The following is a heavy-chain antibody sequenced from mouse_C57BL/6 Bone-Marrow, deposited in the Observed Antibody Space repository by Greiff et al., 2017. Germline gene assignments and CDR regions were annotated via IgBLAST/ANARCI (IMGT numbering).Heavy chain of an antibody. V-gene: IGHV1-69*01. CDR3: ARESGLSGDFDY. CDR1: GYTFTSYW. D-gene: IGHD3-1*01. Sequence: QVQLQQPGAELVMPGASVKLSCKASGYTFTSYWMHWVKQRPGQGLEWIGEIDPSDSYTNYNQKFKGKSTLTVDQSSSTAYMRHSSLTSEDSAVYYCARESGLSGDFDYWGKGTTLTVSS. J-gene: IGHJ2*01. CDR2: IDPSDSYT.